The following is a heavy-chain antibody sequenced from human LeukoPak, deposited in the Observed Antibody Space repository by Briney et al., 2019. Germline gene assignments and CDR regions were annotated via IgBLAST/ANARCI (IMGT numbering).Heavy chain of an antibody. J-gene: IGHJ4*02. CDR2: IQYDGSSK. CDR3: AKDGEYFNFAS. Sequence: PGGSLRLSCAASGFIFSSYAMYWVRQAPGKRLEWVAFIQYDGSSKYHGDSVKGRITISRDNTKNTLHLQMNSLRVEDTAVYYCAKDGEYFNFASWGQGTLVTVSS. CDR1: GFIFSSYA. D-gene: IGHD4-17*01. V-gene: IGHV3-30*02.